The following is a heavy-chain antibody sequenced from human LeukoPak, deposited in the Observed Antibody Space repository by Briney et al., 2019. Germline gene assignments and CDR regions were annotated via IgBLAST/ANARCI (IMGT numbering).Heavy chain of an antibody. V-gene: IGHV3-9*01. CDR1: GFTFDDYA. CDR3: AKDRSDCSSTSCYKDFDY. Sequence: PTGGSLRLSCAASGFTFDDYAMHWVRQAPGKGLEWVSGISWNSGSIGYADSVKGRFTISRDNAKNSLYLQMNSLRAEDTALYYCAKDRSDCSSTSCYKDFDYWGQGTLVTVSS. J-gene: IGHJ4*02. CDR2: ISWNSGSI. D-gene: IGHD2-2*02.